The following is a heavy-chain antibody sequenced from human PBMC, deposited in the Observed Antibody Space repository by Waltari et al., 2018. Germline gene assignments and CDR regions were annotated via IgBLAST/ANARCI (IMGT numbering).Heavy chain of an antibody. J-gene: IGHJ4*02. Sequence: EVQLVESGGGLVQPGGSLRLSCAASGFTFSSYEMNWVRQAPGKGLEWVSYMSSSGSTIYYADSVKGRVTISRETAKHSLYLQMNSLRAEDTAVYYCARDALFDYWGQGTLVTVSS. CDR2: MSSSGSTI. CDR1: GFTFSSYE. CDR3: ARDALFDY. V-gene: IGHV3-48*03.